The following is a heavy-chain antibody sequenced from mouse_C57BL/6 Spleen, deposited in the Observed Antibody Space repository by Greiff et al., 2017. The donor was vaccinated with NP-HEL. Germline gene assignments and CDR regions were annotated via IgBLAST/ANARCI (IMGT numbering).Heavy chain of an antibody. Sequence: VQLQQSGAELVKPGASVKISCKASGYAFSSYWMNWVKQRPGKGLEWIGQIYPGDGDTNYNGKFKGKATLTDDKSSSTAYMQLSSLTSEDSAVYFWARENYGSSGGWFAYWGQGTLVTVSA. D-gene: IGHD1-1*01. CDR1: GYAFSSYW. CDR2: IYPGDGDT. CDR3: ARENYGSSGGWFAY. V-gene: IGHV1-80*01. J-gene: IGHJ3*01.